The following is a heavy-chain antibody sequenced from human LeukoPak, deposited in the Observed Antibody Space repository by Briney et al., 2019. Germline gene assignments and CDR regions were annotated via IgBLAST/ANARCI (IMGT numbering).Heavy chain of an antibody. J-gene: IGHJ3*02. CDR3: ARGGVDILTGYPFGAFDI. CDR1: GYTFTSYG. Sequence: ASVKVSCKASGYTFTSYGISWVRQAPGQGLEWMGWISAYNGNTNYAQKLQGRVTMTTDTSTSTAYMELSRLRSDDTAVYYCARGGVDILTGYPFGAFDIWGQGTMVTVSS. V-gene: IGHV1-18*01. CDR2: ISAYNGNT. D-gene: IGHD3-9*01.